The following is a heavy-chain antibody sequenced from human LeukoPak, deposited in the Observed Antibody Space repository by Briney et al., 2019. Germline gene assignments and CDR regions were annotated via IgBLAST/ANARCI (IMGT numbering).Heavy chain of an antibody. J-gene: IGHJ4*02. D-gene: IGHD4/OR15-4a*01. Sequence: PGGSLRLSCAASGFTFSSYAMHWVRQAPGKGLEWVAVISYDGSNKYYADSVKGRFTISRDNSKNTLYLQVNSLRAEDTAVYYCARRVPADYWGQGTLVTVSS. CDR1: GFTFSSYA. V-gene: IGHV3-30-3*01. CDR2: ISYDGSNK. CDR3: ARRVPADY.